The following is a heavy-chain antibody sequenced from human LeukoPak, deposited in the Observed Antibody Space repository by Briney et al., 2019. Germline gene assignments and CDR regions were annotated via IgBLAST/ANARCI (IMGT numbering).Heavy chain of an antibody. Sequence: GGSLRLSCAASGFTFSSYAMSWVRQAPGKGLEWVGRIKSKTDGGTTDYAAPVKGRFTISRDDSKNTLYLQMNSLKTEDTAVYYCTTDWRYYYYYYMDVWGKGTTVTVSS. J-gene: IGHJ6*03. V-gene: IGHV3-15*01. CDR3: TTDWRYYYYYYMDV. CDR2: IKSKTDGGTT. CDR1: GFTFSSYA.